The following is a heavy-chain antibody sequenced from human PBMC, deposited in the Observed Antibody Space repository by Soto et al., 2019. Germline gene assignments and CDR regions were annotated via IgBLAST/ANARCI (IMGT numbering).Heavy chain of an antibody. CDR1: GYTVTNYA. Sequence: QVQLVQSGGELKKPGASVKVSCKASGYTVTNYAISWVRQAPGRGLEWMGWVNTYNGNPNYAQIFPGRVTMTTDTSTGTAYMELRSLKSDDSALYYCARDSQYSTSWQRFDSWGQGTLVTVSS. CDR2: VNTYNGNP. CDR3: ARDSQYSTSWQRFDS. D-gene: IGHD6-13*01. J-gene: IGHJ4*02. V-gene: IGHV1-18*01.